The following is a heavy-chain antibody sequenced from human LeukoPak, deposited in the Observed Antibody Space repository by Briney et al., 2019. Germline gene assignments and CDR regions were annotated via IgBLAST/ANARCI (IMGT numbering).Heavy chain of an antibody. CDR3: AKDKQYSSGWNFNDY. D-gene: IGHD6-19*01. CDR1: GFTFSSYW. Sequence: GGSLRLSCAASGFTFSSYWMSWVRQAPGKGLEWVANINEDGSEKYYADSVKGRFTISRDNSKNTLYLQMNSLRAEDTAVYYCAKDKQYSSGWNFNDYWGQGTLVTVSS. V-gene: IGHV3-7*03. J-gene: IGHJ4*02. CDR2: INEDGSEK.